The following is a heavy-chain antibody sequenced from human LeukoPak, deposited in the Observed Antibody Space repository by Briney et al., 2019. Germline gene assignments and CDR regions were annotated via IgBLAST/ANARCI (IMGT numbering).Heavy chain of an antibody. Sequence: PGGSLRLSCAVSGFTFTSYAISWVRQAPGKGLEWVSTISGSGNRTYYANSVKGRFTLSRDKSKNTVYLQMNSLRAEDTAVYYCATRGPSTPEAFDIWGQGTMVTVSS. CDR2: ISGSGNRT. V-gene: IGHV3-23*01. CDR1: GFTFTSYA. J-gene: IGHJ3*02. CDR3: ATRGPSTPEAFDI. D-gene: IGHD2-2*01.